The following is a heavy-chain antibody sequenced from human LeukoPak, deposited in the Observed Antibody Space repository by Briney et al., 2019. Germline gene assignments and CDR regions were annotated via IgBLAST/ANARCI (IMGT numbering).Heavy chain of an antibody. Sequence: PSETLCLTCAVSGVSISSSSYYWGWVRQPPGKGLDCIGSMYYSGSTYYNPSLKSRITISVDISKNQLSLKLSSVTAADTAVYYCARSVYSTNAYSWGQGGQVTVCS. CDR2: MYYSGST. D-gene: IGHD6-13*01. V-gene: IGHV4-39*01. J-gene: IGHJ4*02. CDR1: GVSISSSSYY. CDR3: ARSVYSTNAYS.